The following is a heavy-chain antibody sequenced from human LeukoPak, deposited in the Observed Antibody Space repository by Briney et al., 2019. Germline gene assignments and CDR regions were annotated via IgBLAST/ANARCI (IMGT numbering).Heavy chain of an antibody. V-gene: IGHV4-59*11. CDR2: IYYSGST. CDR3: ARSRKYYFDY. D-gene: IGHD1-14*01. Sequence: LRLSCAASGFTFSDRYMIWVRQIPGKRLEWIGYIYYSGSTNYTPSLKSRVTISVDTSKNQFSLKLSSVTAADTAVYYCARSRKYYFDYWGQGTLVTVSS. CDR1: GFTFSDRY. J-gene: IGHJ4*02.